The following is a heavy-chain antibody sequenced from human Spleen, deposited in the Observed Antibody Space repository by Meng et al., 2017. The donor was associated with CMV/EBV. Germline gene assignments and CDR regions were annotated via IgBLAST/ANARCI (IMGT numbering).Heavy chain of an antibody. Sequence: ASVKVSCKASGYTFTGYYIYWVRQAPGQGLEWMGWINPNSGGTNYAQNFQGRVTMTRDTSISTAYMELSRLRSDDTAVYYCARGLGCSSASCNYYYGLDVWGQGTTVTVSS. CDR2: INPNSGGT. D-gene: IGHD2-2*01. CDR1: GYTFTGYY. V-gene: IGHV1-2*02. J-gene: IGHJ6*02. CDR3: ARGLGCSSASCNYYYGLDV.